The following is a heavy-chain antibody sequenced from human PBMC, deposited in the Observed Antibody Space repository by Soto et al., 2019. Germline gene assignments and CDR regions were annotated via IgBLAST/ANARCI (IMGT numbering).Heavy chain of an antibody. CDR1: GGSISSGGYY. V-gene: IGHV4-31*03. D-gene: IGHD3-3*01. CDR2: IYYSGST. J-gene: IGHJ6*03. CDR3: ARQGKFRAREFHTSDDDFWNVRYYYMDV. Sequence: SETLSLTCTVSGGSISSGGYYWSWIRQHPGKGLEWIGYIYYSGSTYYNPSLKSRVTISVDTSKNQFSLKLSSVTAADTAVYYWARQGKFRAREFHTSDDDFWNVRYYYMDVWGKGTTVTVSS.